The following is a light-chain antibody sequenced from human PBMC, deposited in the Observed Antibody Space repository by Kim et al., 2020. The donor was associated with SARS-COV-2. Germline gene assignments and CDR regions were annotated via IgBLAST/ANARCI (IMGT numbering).Light chain of an antibody. Sequence: GQGVTISGSGSSSNIGDNSNSGYQQLPGPTPILLISDTNKRPSGIPDRFSGSKSGTSATLGITALQTGDEADYYCATWDGGLSAGVFGGGTQLTVL. J-gene: IGLJ2*01. V-gene: IGLV1-51*01. CDR2: DTN. CDR3: ATWDGGLSAGV. CDR1: SSNIGDNS.